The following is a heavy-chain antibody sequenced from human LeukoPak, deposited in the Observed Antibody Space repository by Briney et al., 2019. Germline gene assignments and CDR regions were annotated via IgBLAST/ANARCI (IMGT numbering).Heavy chain of an antibody. CDR1: GFTFSSYE. V-gene: IGHV3-48*01. Sequence: GGSLRLSCAASGFTFSSYEMNWVRQAPGKGLEWVSYISSSSSTIYYADSVKGRFTISRDNAKNSLYLQMNSLRAEDTAVYYFARMTMGRFDPWGQGTLVTVSS. D-gene: IGHD4/OR15-4a*01. CDR2: ISSSSSTI. CDR3: ARMTMGRFDP. J-gene: IGHJ5*02.